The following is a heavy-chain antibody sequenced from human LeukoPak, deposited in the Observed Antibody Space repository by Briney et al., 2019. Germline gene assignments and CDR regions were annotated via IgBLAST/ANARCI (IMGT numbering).Heavy chain of an antibody. CDR3: ARRQRKAVLRYFDWPPQENNYYYYYYMDV. J-gene: IGHJ6*03. D-gene: IGHD3-9*01. CDR2: INPNSGGT. Sequence: GASVKVSCKASGYTFTGYYMHWVRQAPGQGLEWMGWINPNSGGTNYAQKFQGRVTMTRDTSISTAYMELSSLRSEDTAVYYCARRQRKAVLRYFDWPPQENNYYYYYYMDVWVKGTTVTISS. V-gene: IGHV1-2*02. CDR1: GYTFTGYY.